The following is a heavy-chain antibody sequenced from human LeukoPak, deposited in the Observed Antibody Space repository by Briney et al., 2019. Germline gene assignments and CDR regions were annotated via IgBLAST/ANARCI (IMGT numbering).Heavy chain of an antibody. Sequence: GGSLRLSCAASGFTFSSYWMSWVRQAPGKGLEWVANIKQDGSEKYYVDSVKGRFTISRDNAKNSLYLQMNSLRAEDTAVYYCARDWYNWNEPSFDYWGQGTLVTVSS. CDR1: GFTFSSYW. D-gene: IGHD1-1*01. CDR3: ARDWYNWNEPSFDY. J-gene: IGHJ4*02. CDR2: IKQDGSEK. V-gene: IGHV3-7*01.